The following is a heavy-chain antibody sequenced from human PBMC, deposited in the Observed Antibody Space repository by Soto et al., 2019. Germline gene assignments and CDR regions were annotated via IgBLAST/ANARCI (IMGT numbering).Heavy chain of an antibody. CDR1: GGSTSSGDYY. CDR3: ARVCPRNTLWWDY. CDR2: IYYSGST. J-gene: IGHJ4*02. D-gene: IGHD2-15*01. Sequence: SETLSLTCTVSGGSTSSGDYYWSWIRQSPGKGLEWMGEIYYSGSTYYNPTLKRRVTISIDTSINQFSLKLSSVTAADSAVYYCARVCPRNTLWWDYWGRGTLVTVSS. V-gene: IGHV4-30-4*01.